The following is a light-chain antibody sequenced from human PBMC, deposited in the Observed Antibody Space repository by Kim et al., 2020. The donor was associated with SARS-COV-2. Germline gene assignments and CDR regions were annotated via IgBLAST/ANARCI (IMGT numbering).Light chain of an antibody. Sequence: EILLTQSPDTLSLSPGERATLSCRASQSVSSSSLAWYQHKPGQAHRLLIYDASLRATGIPDRFSGSGSGTDFTLTISRLEPEDFAVYYCQQYGGPVTFGQGTRLEIK. J-gene: IGKJ5*01. CDR3: QQYGGPVT. V-gene: IGKV3-20*01. CDR1: QSVSSSS. CDR2: DAS.